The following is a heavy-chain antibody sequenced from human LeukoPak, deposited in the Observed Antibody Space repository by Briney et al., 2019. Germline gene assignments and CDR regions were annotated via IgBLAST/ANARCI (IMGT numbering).Heavy chain of an antibody. D-gene: IGHD4-17*01. CDR1: GGTFSSYA. CDR2: IIPIFGTA. V-gene: IGHV1-69*06. CDR3: ASAIETDYGDYGERFDY. J-gene: IGHJ4*02. Sequence: ASVKVSCKASGGTFSSYAISWVRQAPGQGLEWMGGIIPIFGTANYAQKFQGRVTITADKSTSTAYMELSSLRSEDTAVYYCASAIETDYGDYGERFDYWGQGTLVTVSS.